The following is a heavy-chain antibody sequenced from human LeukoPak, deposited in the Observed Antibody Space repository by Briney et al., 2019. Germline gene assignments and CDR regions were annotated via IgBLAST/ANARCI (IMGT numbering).Heavy chain of an antibody. CDR1: GYTFISYG. J-gene: IGHJ4*02. CDR3: ARGIRSIRDCSGANCLIYYFDY. D-gene: IGHD2-15*01. V-gene: IGHV1-18*01. CDR2: ISNANGNT. Sequence: GASVKVSCKASGYTFISYGITWVRQAPGQGLEWMGWISNANGNTNYAQKLQGRVTMTTDTSTSTAYMELRSLRSDDTAVYYCARGIRSIRDCSGANCLIYYFDYWGQGTLVTVSS.